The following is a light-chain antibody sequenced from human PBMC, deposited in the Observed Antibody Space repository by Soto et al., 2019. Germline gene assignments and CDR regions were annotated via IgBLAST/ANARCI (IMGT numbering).Light chain of an antibody. Sequence: QSALTQPASVSGSPGQSITISCTGTSSDVGSYNLFSWYQQHPGKAPKLMIYEGSKRPSGVSNRFSGSKSGNTASLTTSGRQAEDEADYYCCSYAGSSTFVVFGGGTKLTVL. J-gene: IGLJ2*01. CDR3: CSYAGSSTFVV. CDR1: SSDVGSYNL. CDR2: EGS. V-gene: IGLV2-23*03.